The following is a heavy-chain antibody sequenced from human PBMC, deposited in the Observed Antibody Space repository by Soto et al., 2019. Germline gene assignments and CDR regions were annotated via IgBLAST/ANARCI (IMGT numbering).Heavy chain of an antibody. V-gene: IGHV4-39*07. CDR3: AREFRGSSWPNRKYYFDY. D-gene: IGHD6-13*01. CDR2: IYYSGST. J-gene: IGHJ4*02. Sequence: SETLSLTCTVSGGSISSSSYYWGWIRQPPGKGLEWIGSIYYSGSTYYNPSLKSRVTISVDTSKNQFSLKLSSVTAADTAVYYCAREFRGSSWPNRKYYFDYWGQGTLVTVSS. CDR1: GGSISSSSYY.